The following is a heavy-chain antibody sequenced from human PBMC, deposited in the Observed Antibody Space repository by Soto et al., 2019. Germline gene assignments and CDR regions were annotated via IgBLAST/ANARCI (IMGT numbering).Heavy chain of an antibody. V-gene: IGHV1-46*01. CDR3: ARVGSGQPPSGLGMDV. D-gene: IGHD3-10*01. Sequence: GASVKVSCKASGYTFTSYYMHWVRQAPGQGLEWMGIINPNGGSTSDAQKFQGRVTMTRDTSTSTVYMELRSLRSEDTAVYYCARVGSGQPPSGLGMDVWGQRTTVTVSS. CDR1: GYTFTSYY. J-gene: IGHJ6*02. CDR2: INPNGGST.